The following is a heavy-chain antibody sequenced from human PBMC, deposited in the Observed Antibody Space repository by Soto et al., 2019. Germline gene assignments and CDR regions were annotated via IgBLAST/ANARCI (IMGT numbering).Heavy chain of an antibody. V-gene: IGHV3-21*05. CDR3: ARDLWFGELSRRDDAFDI. CDR1: GFTSSSYA. J-gene: IGHJ3*02. Sequence: GGSLRLSCAASGFTSSSYAMSWVRQAPGKGLEWVSYISSSSSYTNYADSVKGRFTISRDNAKNSLYLQMNSLRAEDTAVYYCARDLWFGELSRRDDAFDIWGQGTMVTVSS. D-gene: IGHD3-10*01. CDR2: ISSSSSYT.